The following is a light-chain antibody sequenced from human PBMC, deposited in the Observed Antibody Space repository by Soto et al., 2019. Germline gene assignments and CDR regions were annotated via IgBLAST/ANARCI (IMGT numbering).Light chain of an antibody. J-gene: IGKJ2*01. CDR2: SAT. Sequence: DIVLAPSPRTLSLSPGQRATLSCRAGQAVNPNYIAWYQQRPGQAPRLLLSSATTRATGIPDRFSGTGSGTEFSLTISRLEPGDSAVYYCQFFGTSPFTFGPGSNLEIK. CDR3: QFFGTSPFT. V-gene: IGKV3-20*01. CDR1: QAVNPNY.